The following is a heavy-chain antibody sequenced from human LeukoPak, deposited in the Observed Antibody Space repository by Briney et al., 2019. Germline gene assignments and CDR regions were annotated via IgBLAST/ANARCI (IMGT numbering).Heavy chain of an antibody. CDR1: GFTFSSEA. CDR2: ISPAGGTT. V-gene: IGHV3-23*01. Sequence: GGSLRLSCAVSGFTFSSEAMGWVRQLPGGGLEWVSTISPAGGTTYYAESMKGRFTISRDNSKNTLYLQMNSLRAEDTAVYYCARSPQWLQPSYFDYWGQGTLVTVSS. CDR3: ARSPQWLQPSYFDY. D-gene: IGHD6-19*01. J-gene: IGHJ4*02.